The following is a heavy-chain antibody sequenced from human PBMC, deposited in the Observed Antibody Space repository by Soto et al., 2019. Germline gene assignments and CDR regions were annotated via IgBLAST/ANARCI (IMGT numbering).Heavy chain of an antibody. Sequence: PGESLKISCKGSGYSFTSYWIGWARQAPGQGLEWMGWINTYNGNTNYAQNLQGRVTLTTDTSTSTAYMELRSLRSNDTAIYYCAMVDVYVTPSPQDVWGQGTTVTVSS. V-gene: IGHV1-18*04. CDR3: AMVDVYVTPSPQDV. CDR2: INTYNGNT. CDR1: GYSFTSYW. J-gene: IGHJ6*02. D-gene: IGHD3-16*01.